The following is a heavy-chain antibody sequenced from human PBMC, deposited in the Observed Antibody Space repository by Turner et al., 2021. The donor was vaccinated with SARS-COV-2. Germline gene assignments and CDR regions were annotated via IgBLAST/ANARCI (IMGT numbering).Heavy chain of an antibody. D-gene: IGHD2-15*01. J-gene: IGHJ4*02. CDR1: GGTISSDVYY. V-gene: IGHV4-30-4*01. Sequence: QVQLQESGPGLVKPSQTLSLTCSVSGGTISSDVYYWSWIRQPPGKGLEWIGYIYYGGSTYYNPSLKSRVTISVDTSKNQFSLRLSSLTAADTAVYYCARVLGYCSGVSCYPNYWGQGTLVTVSS. CDR2: IYYGGST. CDR3: ARVLGYCSGVSCYPNY.